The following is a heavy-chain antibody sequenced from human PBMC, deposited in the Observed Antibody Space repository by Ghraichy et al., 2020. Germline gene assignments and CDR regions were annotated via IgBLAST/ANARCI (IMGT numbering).Heavy chain of an antibody. Sequence: GSLRLSCEASGFRLSEYWMTWVRQAPGKGLEWVANINRDGGDKNYVDSVKGRFTISRDNAENSLYLEMNSLRDEDTAVYYCVRDFTATVLGVYIDRLDYWGHGTLVTVSS. J-gene: IGHJ4*01. CDR2: INRDGGDK. D-gene: IGHD2-15*01. CDR1: GFRLSEYW. CDR3: VRDFTATVLGVYIDRLDY. V-gene: IGHV3-7*01.